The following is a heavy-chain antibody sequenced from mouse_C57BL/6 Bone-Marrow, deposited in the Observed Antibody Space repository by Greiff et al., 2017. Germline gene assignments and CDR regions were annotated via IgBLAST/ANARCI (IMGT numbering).Heavy chain of an antibody. CDR3: ARDRVDYGSSPLAY. CDR2: ISDGGSYT. Sequence: EVMLVESGGGLVKPGGSLKLSCAASGFTFSSYAMSWVRQTPEKRLEWVATISDGGSYTYYPDNVKGRFTISRDNAKNNLYLQMSHLKSEDTAMYYCARDRVDYGSSPLAYWGQGTLVTVSA. J-gene: IGHJ3*01. D-gene: IGHD1-1*01. V-gene: IGHV5-4*01. CDR1: GFTFSSYA.